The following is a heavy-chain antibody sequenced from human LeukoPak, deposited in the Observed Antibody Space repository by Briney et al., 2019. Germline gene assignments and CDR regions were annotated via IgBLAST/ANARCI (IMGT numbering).Heavy chain of an antibody. V-gene: IGHV3-15*01. CDR3: AIDEPNYAPYDFDY. CDR2: IKSKVDGDTT. J-gene: IGHJ4*02. CDR1: RFTFSNAW. Sequence: GGSLRLSCAASRFTFSNAWMSWVRQAPGKGLEWVGRIKSKVDGDTTDYAAPVKGRFTISRDDSNNMVYLQMNSLKIEDTAVYYCAIDEPNYAPYDFDYWGQGTLVTVSS. D-gene: IGHD4/OR15-4a*01.